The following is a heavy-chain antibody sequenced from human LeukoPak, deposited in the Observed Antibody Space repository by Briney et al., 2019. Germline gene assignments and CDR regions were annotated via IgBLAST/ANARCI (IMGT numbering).Heavy chain of an antibody. V-gene: IGHV4-39*07. D-gene: IGHD6-13*01. J-gene: IGHJ4*02. Sequence: SETLSLTCTVSGGSISSSSYYWGWIRQPPGKGLEWIGSIYYSGSTYYNPSLKSRVTISVDTSKNQFSLKLSSVTAADTAVYYCARSDPYSSSWYFDYWGQGTLVTVSS. CDR1: GGSISSSSYY. CDR2: IYYSGST. CDR3: ARSDPYSSSWYFDY.